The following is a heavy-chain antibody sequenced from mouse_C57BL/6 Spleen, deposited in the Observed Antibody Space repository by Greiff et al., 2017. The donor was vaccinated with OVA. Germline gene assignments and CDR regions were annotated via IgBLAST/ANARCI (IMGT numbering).Heavy chain of an antibody. D-gene: IGHD1-1*01. CDR1: GFSLTSYG. CDR2: IWSGGST. CDR3: ARNGVLRGYFDY. Sequence: QVQLKESGPGLVQPSQSLSITCPVSGFSLTSYGVHWVRQSPGKGLEWLGVIWSGGSTDYNAAFISRLSISKDNSKSQVFFKMNSLQADDTAIYYCARNGVLRGYFDYWGQGTTLTVSS. V-gene: IGHV2-2*01. J-gene: IGHJ2*01.